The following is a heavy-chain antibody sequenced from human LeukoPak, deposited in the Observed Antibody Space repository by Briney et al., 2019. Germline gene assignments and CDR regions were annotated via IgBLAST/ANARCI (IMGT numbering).Heavy chain of an antibody. Sequence: ASVRVSYKASGYTFTRYGISWVRQAPGQGLEWMGWISAYNGNTNYTQKLQGRVTMTTDTSTSTAYMELRSLRSDDTAVYYCARVPQYFDWLLSGFDYWGQGTLVTVSS. CDR1: GYTFTRYG. CDR2: ISAYNGNT. V-gene: IGHV1-18*04. D-gene: IGHD3-9*01. J-gene: IGHJ4*02. CDR3: ARVPQYFDWLLSGFDY.